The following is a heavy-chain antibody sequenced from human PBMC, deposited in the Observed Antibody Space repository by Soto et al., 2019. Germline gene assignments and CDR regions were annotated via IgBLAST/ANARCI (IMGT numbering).Heavy chain of an antibody. CDR2: TYYRSKWYN. J-gene: IGHJ3*02. Sequence: SQTLSLTCAISGDSVSSNSAAWNWIRQSPSRGLEWLGRTYYRSKWYNDYAVSVKSRITINPDTSKNQFSLQLNSVTPEDTAVYYCARGVAYSGYDLDAFDIWGQGTMVTVSS. V-gene: IGHV6-1*01. CDR3: ARGVAYSGYDLDAFDI. CDR1: GDSVSSNSAA. D-gene: IGHD5-12*01.